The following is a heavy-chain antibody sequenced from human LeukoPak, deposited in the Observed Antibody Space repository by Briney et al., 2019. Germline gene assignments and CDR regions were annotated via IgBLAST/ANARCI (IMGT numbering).Heavy chain of an antibody. D-gene: IGHD1-14*01. CDR1: LDSTTSNF. J-gene: IGHJ4*02. CDR3: AREILGGFNPGAY. Sequence: SETLSLTCTVSLDSTTSNFWSWVRQPPGKGLEWIGGIHRSGSPNYNPSLQSRVTTSIDRSRNQIALELSSVTAADTAVYYCAREILGGFNPGAYWGQGTLVTVSS. CDR2: IHRSGSP. V-gene: IGHV4-4*02.